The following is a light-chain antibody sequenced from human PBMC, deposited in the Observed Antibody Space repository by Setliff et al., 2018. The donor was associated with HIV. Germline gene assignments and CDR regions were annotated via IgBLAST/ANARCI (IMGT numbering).Light chain of an antibody. CDR1: SSDVGLYSY. V-gene: IGLV2-11*01. CDR3: CSYAVIPPYV. Sequence: QSVLTQPRSVSGSPRQSVTISCTGTSSDVGLYSYVSWYQQRPGKAPKLIIYDVSKRPSGIPDRFSGSKSGNTASLTISGLQAEDEADYYCCSYAVIPPYVFGTGTRSPS. J-gene: IGLJ1*01. CDR2: DVS.